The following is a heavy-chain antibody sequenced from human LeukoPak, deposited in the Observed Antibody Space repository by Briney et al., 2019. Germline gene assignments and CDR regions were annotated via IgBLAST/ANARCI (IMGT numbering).Heavy chain of an antibody. CDR1: GFTFGSYW. V-gene: IGHV3-7*03. J-gene: IGHJ3*01. Sequence: GGSLRLSCAPSGFTFGSYWMGWPRQAPGRDLEWVASINSDGSEGYYADVVKGRFTISRDNAKNSLYLQINSLRAEDTAVYYCARSSYSSSSSVWGQGTMVTVSS. CDR2: INSDGSEG. D-gene: IGHD6-6*01. CDR3: ARSSYSSSSSV.